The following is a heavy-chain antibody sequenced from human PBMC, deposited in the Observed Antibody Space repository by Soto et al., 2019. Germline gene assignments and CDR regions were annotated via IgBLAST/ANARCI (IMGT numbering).Heavy chain of an antibody. CDR3: ARGRYGDY. CDR1: GYTFTSYG. CDR2: ISAHNGNT. V-gene: IGHV1-18*01. Sequence: ASVKVSCKASGYTFTSYGITWVRQAPGQGLEWMGWISAHNGNTDYAQKLQGRVIVTRDTSTSTAYMELRSLISDDTAVYYCARGRYGDYWGQEALVTISS. D-gene: IGHD1-26*01. J-gene: IGHJ4*02.